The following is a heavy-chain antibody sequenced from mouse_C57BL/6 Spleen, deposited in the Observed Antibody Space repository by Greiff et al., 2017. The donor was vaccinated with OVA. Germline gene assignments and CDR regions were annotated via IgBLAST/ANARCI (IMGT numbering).Heavy chain of an antibody. V-gene: IGHV1-52*01. CDR2: IDPSDSET. J-gene: IGHJ2*01. Sequence: QVQLQQPGAELVRPGSSVKLSCKASGYTFTSYWMHWVKQRPIQGLEWIGNIDPSDSETHYTQKFKDKATLTVDKSSSTAYMQLSSLTSEDSAVYYCARKRSDTYYFDYWGQGTTLTVSS. D-gene: IGHD2-13*01. CDR3: ARKRSDTYYFDY. CDR1: GYTFTSYW.